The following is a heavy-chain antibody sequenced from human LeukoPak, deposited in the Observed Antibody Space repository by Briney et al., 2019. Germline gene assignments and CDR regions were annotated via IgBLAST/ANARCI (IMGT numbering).Heavy chain of an antibody. Sequence: GESLKISCKVSGYSFTSYWIGWVRQMPGKGLEWMGIIYPGDSDTRYSPSFQGQVTISADKSINTAYLQWSSLKASDTAMYYCARTYCGGDCYYSYFDYWGQGTLVTVSS. D-gene: IGHD2-21*02. V-gene: IGHV5-51*01. CDR1: GYSFTSYW. J-gene: IGHJ4*02. CDR3: ARTYCGGDCYYSYFDY. CDR2: IYPGDSDT.